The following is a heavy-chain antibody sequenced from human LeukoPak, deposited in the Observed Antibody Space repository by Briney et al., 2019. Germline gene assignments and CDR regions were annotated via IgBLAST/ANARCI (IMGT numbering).Heavy chain of an antibody. CDR3: ARQKYDSSAKRPPTLDY. V-gene: IGHV1-69*05. CDR1: GGTFSSYA. D-gene: IGHD3-22*01. CDR2: IIPIFGTA. Sequence: EASVKASCKASGGTFSSYAISWVRQAPGQGLEWMGRIIPIFGTANYAQKFQGRVTITTDESTSTAYMELSSLRSEDTAVYYCARQKYDSSAKRPPTLDYWGQGTLVTVSS. J-gene: IGHJ4*02.